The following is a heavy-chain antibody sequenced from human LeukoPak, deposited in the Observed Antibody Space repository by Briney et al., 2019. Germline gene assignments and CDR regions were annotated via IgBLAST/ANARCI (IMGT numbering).Heavy chain of an antibody. J-gene: IGHJ4*02. CDR1: GGTFTDYF. D-gene: IGHD4-17*01. V-gene: IGHV4-34*01. Sequence: SENLSFTCDGFGGTFTDYFWTWLRQPPGNGLKWIGEINHSGTTNYNPSLKSRITISVDTSKNQLALKLSSVTAADSAVYYCARGRIMGDYHYWGQGTLVTVSS. CDR3: ARGRIMGDYHY. CDR2: INHSGTT.